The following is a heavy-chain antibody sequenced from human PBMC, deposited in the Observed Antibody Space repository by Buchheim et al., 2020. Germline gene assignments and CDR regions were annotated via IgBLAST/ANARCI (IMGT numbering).Heavy chain of an antibody. CDR1: GGSFSSGDYY. CDR2: LYYSGST. CDR3: ARGNSDYYCSGGSCSSLDV. J-gene: IGHJ6*02. Sequence: QVQLQESGPGLVKPSQTLSLTCTVSGGSFSSGDYYWRWIRQPPGKGLVWIGYLYYSGSTYYNPSLKIRVTISVDTSKNQFSLKLSSVTAADTAVYYCARGNSDYYCSGGSCSSLDVWGQGTT. V-gene: IGHV4-30-4*01. D-gene: IGHD2-15*01.